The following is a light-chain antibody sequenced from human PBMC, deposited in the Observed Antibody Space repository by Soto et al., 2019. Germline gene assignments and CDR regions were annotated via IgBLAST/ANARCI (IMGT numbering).Light chain of an antibody. Sequence: DIQMTQSPSTLSASLGDRVTITCRASRSIERWLAWYQQKPGKAPRLLIYDASTLETGVPSRFSGGGSGTEFTLTISSLQPDDNATYYCQQYDTYWAFGQGTKVEVE. J-gene: IGKJ1*01. CDR3: QQYDTYWA. CDR1: RSIERW. CDR2: DAS. V-gene: IGKV1-5*01.